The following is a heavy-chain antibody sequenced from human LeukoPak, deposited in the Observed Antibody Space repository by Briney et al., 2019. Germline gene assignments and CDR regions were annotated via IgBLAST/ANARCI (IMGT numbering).Heavy chain of an antibody. V-gene: IGHV3-30*18. Sequence: GGSLRLSCAASGFTFSSYGMHWVRQARGKGLEWVAVISYDGSNKYYADSVKGRFTISRDNSKNTLYLQMNSLRAEDTAVYYCAKDSELLWFGEAYHDYWGQGTLVTVSS. CDR1: GFTFSSYG. CDR2: ISYDGSNK. D-gene: IGHD3-10*01. J-gene: IGHJ4*02. CDR3: AKDSELLWFGEAYHDY.